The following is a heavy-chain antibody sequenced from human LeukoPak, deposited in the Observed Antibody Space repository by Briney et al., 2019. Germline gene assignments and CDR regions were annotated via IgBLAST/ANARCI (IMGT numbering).Heavy chain of an antibody. J-gene: IGHJ3*02. Sequence: GSSVKVSCKASGGTFSSYAISWVRQAPGQGLEWMGRIIPIFGTANYAQKFQGRVTITTDESTSTAYMELSSLRSEDTAVYYCARDPPSDAYYYDSSGYYFAFDIWGQGTMVTVSS. CDR2: IIPIFGTA. CDR3: ARDPPSDAYYYDSSGYYFAFDI. CDR1: GGTFSSYA. V-gene: IGHV1-69*05. D-gene: IGHD3-22*01.